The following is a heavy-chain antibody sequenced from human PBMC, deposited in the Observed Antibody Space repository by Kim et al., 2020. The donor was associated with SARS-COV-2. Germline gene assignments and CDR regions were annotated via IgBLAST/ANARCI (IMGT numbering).Heavy chain of an antibody. J-gene: IGHJ4*02. CDR3: ARQGSRSSFDY. V-gene: IGHV5-10-1*01. D-gene: IGHD3-10*01. CDR2: YT. Sequence: YTKYSPSFQGHVTISVDTSISTVYLQWSSLKASDTAMYYCARQGSRSSFDYWGQGTLVTVSS.